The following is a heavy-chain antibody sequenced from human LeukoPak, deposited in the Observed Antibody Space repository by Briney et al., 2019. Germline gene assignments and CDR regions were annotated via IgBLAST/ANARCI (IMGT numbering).Heavy chain of an antibody. Sequence: SETLSLTCTVSGGSISSSSYYWGWIRQPPGKGLEWIGSIYHSGITYYNPSLKSRVTISVDTSKNQFSLKLTSVTAADTAVYYCARLGGAIYFYYMDVWGKGTTVTISS. D-gene: IGHD2-2*02. CDR1: GGSISSSSYY. V-gene: IGHV4-39*01. J-gene: IGHJ6*03. CDR3: ARLGGAIYFYYMDV. CDR2: IYHSGIT.